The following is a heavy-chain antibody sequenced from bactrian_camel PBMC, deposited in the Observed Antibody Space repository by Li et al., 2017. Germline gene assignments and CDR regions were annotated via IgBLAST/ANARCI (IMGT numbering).Heavy chain of an antibody. J-gene: IGHJ4*01. CDR3: ATGVYCANVLSPSEYDT. CDR2: VYVPFGGT. V-gene: IGHV3-2*01. D-gene: IGHD3*01. Sequence: HVQLVESGGGLVQAGGSLRLSCAASEYIYSKNCFGWFRQVPGKEREGVASVYVPFGGTYYADSVKGRFTISRDSAKTTLFLEMNSLKPDDTAMYYCATGVYCANVLSPSEYDTWGQGTQVTVS. CDR1: EYIYSKNC.